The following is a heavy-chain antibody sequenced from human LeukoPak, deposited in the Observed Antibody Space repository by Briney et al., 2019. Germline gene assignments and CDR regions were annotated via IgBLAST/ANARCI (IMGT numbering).Heavy chain of an antibody. CDR3: ARGITGMYYYDP. V-gene: IGHV3-20*04. Sequence: GGSLRLSCAASGFTFDDYGMSWVRQAPGKGLEWVSGINWNGGSTGYADSVKGRFTISRDNAKNSLYLQINSLRAEDTAVYYCARGITGMYYYDPWGQGTLVTVSS. CDR2: INWNGGST. J-gene: IGHJ5*02. CDR1: GFTFDDYG. D-gene: IGHD3-10*01.